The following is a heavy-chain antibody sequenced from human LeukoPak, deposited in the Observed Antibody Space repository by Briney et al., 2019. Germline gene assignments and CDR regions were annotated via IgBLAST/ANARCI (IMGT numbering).Heavy chain of an antibody. D-gene: IGHD3-22*01. CDR1: GGSFSGYY. CDR2: ISSSSSYI. V-gene: IGHV3-21*01. J-gene: IGHJ1*01. CDR3: ARDMTHYYDSSGPTFFQH. Sequence: ETLSLTCAVYGGSFSGYYWSWIRQPPGKGLEWVSSISSSSSYIYYADSVKGRFTISRDNAKNSLYLQMNSLRAEDTAVYYCARDMTHYYDSSGPTFFQHWGQGTLVTVSS.